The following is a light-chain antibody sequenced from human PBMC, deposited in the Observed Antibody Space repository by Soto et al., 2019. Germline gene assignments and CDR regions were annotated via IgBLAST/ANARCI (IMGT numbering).Light chain of an antibody. CDR2: EVS. V-gene: IGLV2-8*01. Sequence: QAVVTQPPSASGSPGQSVTISCTGTSSDVGGYNYVSWYQQHPGKAPKLMIYEVSKRPSGVPDRFSGSKSGNTASLTVSGLQAEDEADYYCSSYAGSNIVVFGGGTQLTVL. J-gene: IGLJ2*01. CDR3: SSYAGSNIVV. CDR1: SSDVGGYNY.